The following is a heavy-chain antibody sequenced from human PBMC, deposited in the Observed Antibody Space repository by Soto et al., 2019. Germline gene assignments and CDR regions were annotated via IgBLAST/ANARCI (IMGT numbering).Heavy chain of an antibody. Sequence: SETLSLTCTVSGGSISSSSYYWGWIRQPPGKGLEWIGSIYYSGSTYYNPSLKSRVTISVDTSKNQFSLKLSSVTAADTAVYYCARRSLFSYYYDSSGYYYDRWGQGTLVTVSS. CDR1: GGSISSSSYY. J-gene: IGHJ4*02. CDR3: ARRSLFSYYYDSSGYYYDR. D-gene: IGHD3-22*01. CDR2: IYYSGST. V-gene: IGHV4-39*01.